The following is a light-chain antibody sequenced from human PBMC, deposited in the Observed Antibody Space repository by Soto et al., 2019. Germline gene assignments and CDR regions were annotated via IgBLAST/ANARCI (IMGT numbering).Light chain of an antibody. Sequence: AIRMTQSPSSFSASTGDRVTITCRASQGISSYLAWYQQKPGKAPKLLIYAASTLQGGVPSRFSGSGSGTDFSLTISSLQPEDVATYYCQYLNSFPLTFGGGTKVELK. CDR2: AAS. J-gene: IGKJ4*01. CDR1: QGISSY. V-gene: IGKV1-8*01. CDR3: QYLNSFPLT.